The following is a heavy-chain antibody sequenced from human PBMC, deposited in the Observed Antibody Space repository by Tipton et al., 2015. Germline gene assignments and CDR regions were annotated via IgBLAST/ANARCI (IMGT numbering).Heavy chain of an antibody. CDR1: GGSISSSNYY. CDR3: ASFYFYDRSAHYFFDH. J-gene: IGHJ4*02. V-gene: IGHV4-39*01. CDR2: IYYSGNT. Sequence: TLSLTCTVSGGSISSSNYYWGWIRQPPGKGLEWIGNIYYSGNTHYIPSLKSRVTISIDASKSQFFLKVNSVTAADTAVYYCASFYFYDRSAHYFFDHWGQGTLVTVSS. D-gene: IGHD3-22*01.